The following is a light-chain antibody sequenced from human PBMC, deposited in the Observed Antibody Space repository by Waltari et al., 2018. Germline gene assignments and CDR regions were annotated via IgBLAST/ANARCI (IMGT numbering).Light chain of an antibody. V-gene: IGKV3-15*01. CDR1: QYIRNN. Sequence: EIVMTQSPAALSVSPGERATLSCRASQYIRNNLAWYPHKPGQPPRLLISGASTRATGVPARFSGSGSGTEFSLTISSLQSEDSAIYFCQQYNTWPPSTFGQGTKLEIK. CDR2: GAS. CDR3: QQYNTWPPST. J-gene: IGKJ2*02.